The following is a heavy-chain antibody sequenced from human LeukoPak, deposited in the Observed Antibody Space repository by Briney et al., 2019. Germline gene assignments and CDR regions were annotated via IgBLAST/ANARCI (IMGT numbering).Heavy chain of an antibody. CDR3: ARGGDFWSGIYFDC. Sequence: SETLSLTCAVYGGSFSGYYWSWIRQPPGKGLEWIGEINHSGSTNYNPSLKSRVTISVDTSKNQFSLKLSSVTAADTAVYYCARGGDFWSGIYFDCWGQGTLVTVSS. V-gene: IGHV4-34*01. D-gene: IGHD3-3*01. CDR2: INHSGST. J-gene: IGHJ4*02. CDR1: GGSFSGYY.